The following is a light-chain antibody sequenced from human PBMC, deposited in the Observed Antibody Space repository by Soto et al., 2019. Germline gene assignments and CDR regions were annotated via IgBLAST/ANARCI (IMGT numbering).Light chain of an antibody. J-gene: IGKJ3*01. CDR2: AAS. CDR1: QSISSY. CDR3: QQSYSTPYT. Sequence: DIQMTQSPSSLSASAGDRVTITCRASQSISSYLNWYQQKPGKAPKLLIYAASSLQSGVPSRFSGSGSGTYFTLTISSLQPEDFATYYCQQSYSTPYTFGPGTKVDIK. V-gene: IGKV1-39*01.